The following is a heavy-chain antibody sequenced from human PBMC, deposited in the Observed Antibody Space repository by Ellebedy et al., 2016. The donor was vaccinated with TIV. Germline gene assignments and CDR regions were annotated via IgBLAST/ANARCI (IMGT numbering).Heavy chain of an antibody. V-gene: IGHV4-34*12. CDR3: ARAMVRGSAWFDP. CDR2: IIQSGTM. Sequence: MPSETLSLTCAVYGGSLRGYYWNWIRQPPGKGLEWIGEIIQSGTMNYSPSLKSRVTISVDKSKNQSSLRLFSVTATDTAVYYCARAMVRGSAWFDPWGQGTLVTVSS. CDR1: GGSLRGYY. D-gene: IGHD3-10*01. J-gene: IGHJ5*02.